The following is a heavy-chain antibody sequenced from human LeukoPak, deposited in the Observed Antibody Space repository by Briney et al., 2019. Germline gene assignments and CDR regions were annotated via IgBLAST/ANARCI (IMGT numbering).Heavy chain of an antibody. Sequence: ASVKVSCKASGYTFTGYYMHWVRQAPGQGLEWMGWINPNSGGTNYAQKFQGWVTMTRDTSIGTAYMELSRLRSDDTAVYYCARDRSSIAAAWPHGMDVWGQGTTVTVSS. CDR1: GYTFTGYY. CDR3: ARDRSSIAAAWPHGMDV. CDR2: INPNSGGT. V-gene: IGHV1-2*04. D-gene: IGHD6-13*01. J-gene: IGHJ6*02.